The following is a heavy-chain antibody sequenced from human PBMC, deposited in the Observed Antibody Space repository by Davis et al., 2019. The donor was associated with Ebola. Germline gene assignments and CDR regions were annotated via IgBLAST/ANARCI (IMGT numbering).Heavy chain of an antibody. CDR3: ARVYGGGFDM. V-gene: IGHV3-66*01. CDR2: IYSGDTT. J-gene: IGHJ3*02. CDR1: GFTVSSNY. D-gene: IGHD4-23*01. Sequence: GESLKISCSASGFTVSSNYMSWVRRAPGKGLEWVSIIYSGDTTDYAVSVKGRFTISRDNSKNTLYLQMNNLRAEDTAVYYCARVYGGGFDMWGQGTEVTVSS.